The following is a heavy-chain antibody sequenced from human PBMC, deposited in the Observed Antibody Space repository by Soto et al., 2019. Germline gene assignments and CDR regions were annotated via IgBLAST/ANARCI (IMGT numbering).Heavy chain of an antibody. CDR3: ASMIGDPVLSFDS. D-gene: IGHD3-10*02. Sequence: QVQLQESGPGLVKPSETLSLTCTVSGGSISSYYWSWIRQPPGKGLEWIGFIFYSGSTSYNPSLKGRVTISIYTSEYQFSLKLNSVTAADTAVYYCASMIGDPVLSFDSWGQGTLVAVSS. CDR1: GGSISSYY. V-gene: IGHV4-59*01. CDR2: IFYSGST. J-gene: IGHJ5*01.